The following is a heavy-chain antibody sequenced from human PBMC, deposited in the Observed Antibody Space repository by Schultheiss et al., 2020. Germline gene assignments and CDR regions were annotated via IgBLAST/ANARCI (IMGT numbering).Heavy chain of an antibody. V-gene: IGHV3-11*01. CDR3: ARTFGGVIVIFNWFDP. CDR2: ISSSGSTI. Sequence: GGSLRLSCAASGFTFSDYYMSWIRQAPGKGLEWVSYISSSGSTIYYADSVKGRFTISRDNAKNSLYLQMNSLRAEDTAVYYCARTFGGVIVIFNWFDPWGQGTLVTVSS. J-gene: IGHJ5*02. CDR1: GFTFSDYY. D-gene: IGHD3-16*02.